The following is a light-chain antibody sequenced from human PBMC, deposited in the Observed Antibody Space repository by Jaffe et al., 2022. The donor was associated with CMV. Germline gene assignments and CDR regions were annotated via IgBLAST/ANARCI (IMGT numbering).Light chain of an antibody. J-gene: IGLJ2*01. CDR3: QVWDRSTDHVL. CDR1: NIGSKS. V-gene: IGLV3-21*04. Sequence: SYVLTQPPSVSVAPGQTARITCGGNNIGSKSVHWYQQRPGQAPVLVMYYDRDRPSGIPDRLSGSNSGNTATLTISRVEAEDEADYYCQVWDRSTDHVLFGGGTKLTVL. CDR2: YDR.